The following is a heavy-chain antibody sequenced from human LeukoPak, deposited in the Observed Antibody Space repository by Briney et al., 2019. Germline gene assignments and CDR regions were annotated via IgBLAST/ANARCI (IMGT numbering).Heavy chain of an antibody. V-gene: IGHV1-2*02. CDR1: GYTFTGYY. J-gene: IGHJ4*02. CDR3: ARDLGVPYYDILTGNDY. CDR2: INPNSGGT. D-gene: IGHD3-9*01. Sequence: GASVKVPCKASGYTFTGYYMHWVRQAPGQGLEWMGWINPNSGGTNYAQKFQGRVTMTRDTSISTAYMELSRLRSDDTAVYYCARDLGVPYYDILTGNDYWGQGTLVTVSS.